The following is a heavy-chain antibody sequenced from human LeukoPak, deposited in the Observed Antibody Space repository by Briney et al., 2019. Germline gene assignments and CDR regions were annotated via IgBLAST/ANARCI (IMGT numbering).Heavy chain of an antibody. CDR2: ISSSSSTI. D-gene: IGHD6-6*01. Sequence: PGGSLRLSCAASGFTFSSYSMNWVRQAPGKGLEWVSYISSSSSTIYYADSVKGRFTISRDNAKNSLYLQMNSLRAEDTAVYYCARGESYSSSICFDYWGQGTLVTVSS. J-gene: IGHJ4*02. V-gene: IGHV3-48*01. CDR3: ARGESYSSSICFDY. CDR1: GFTFSSYS.